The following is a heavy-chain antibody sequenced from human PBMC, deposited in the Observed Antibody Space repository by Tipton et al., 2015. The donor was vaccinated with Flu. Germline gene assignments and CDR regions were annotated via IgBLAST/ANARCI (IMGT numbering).Heavy chain of an antibody. CDR3: ASGNFYDSSGYFAF. V-gene: IGHV4-4*07. CDR1: GGSISRYY. J-gene: IGHJ4*02. Sequence: TLSLTCTVSGGSISRYYWSWIRQSVGKGPEWIGRTHTNGNTNYNSSFGSRLTMSVDTSKSRFSMTLTSVTVADTAVYYCASGNFYDSSGYFAFWGQGILVTVAS. CDR2: THTNGNT. D-gene: IGHD3-22*01.